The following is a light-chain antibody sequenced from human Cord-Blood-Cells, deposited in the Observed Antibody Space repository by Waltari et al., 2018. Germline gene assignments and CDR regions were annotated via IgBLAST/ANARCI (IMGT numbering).Light chain of an antibody. V-gene: IGKV3-15*01. Sequence: VMITQPPATLSAPRGDSATFSCRASQSVSSNLAWYQQKPGQAPRLLIYGASTRATGIPARFSGSGSGTEFTLTISSLQSEDFAVYYCQQYNNWPYTFGQGTKLEIK. CDR3: QQYNNWPYT. J-gene: IGKJ2*01. CDR1: QSVSSN. CDR2: GAS.